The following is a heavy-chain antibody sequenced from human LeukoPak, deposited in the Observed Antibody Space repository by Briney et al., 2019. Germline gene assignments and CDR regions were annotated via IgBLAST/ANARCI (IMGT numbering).Heavy chain of an antibody. V-gene: IGHV4-59*08. CDR3: ARHEKLGQFDY. CDR1: GVSISSYY. D-gene: IGHD3-10*01. CDR2: VYYSGSA. Sequence: PSETLSLTCTVSGVSISSYYWSWIRQPPGKGLEWIGYVYYSGSANYNPSLKSRVTISVDTSKNQFSLKLSSVTAADTAVYYCARHEKLGQFDYWGQGTLVTVSS. J-gene: IGHJ4*02.